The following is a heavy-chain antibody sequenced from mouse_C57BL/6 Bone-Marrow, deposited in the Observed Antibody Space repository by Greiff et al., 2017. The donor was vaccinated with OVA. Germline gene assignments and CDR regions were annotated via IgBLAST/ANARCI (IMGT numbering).Heavy chain of an antibody. D-gene: IGHD1-1*01. CDR2: ISSGGSYT. V-gene: IGHV5-6*01. CDR1: GFTFSSYG. CDR3: ARQISTRNFDY. J-gene: IGHJ2*01. Sequence: EVQLVESGGDLVKPGGSLKLSCAASGFTFSSYGMSWVRQTPDKRLEWVATISSGGSYTYYPDSVKGRFTISRDHAKNTLYLQMSSLKSEDTAMYYCARQISTRNFDYWGQGTTLTVSS.